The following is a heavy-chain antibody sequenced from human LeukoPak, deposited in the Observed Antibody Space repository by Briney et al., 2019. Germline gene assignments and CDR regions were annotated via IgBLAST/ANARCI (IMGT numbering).Heavy chain of an antibody. J-gene: IGHJ4*02. CDR1: GYTFSSHG. CDR2: VSGYNGNT. D-gene: IGHD2-15*01. V-gene: IGHV1-18*01. CDR3: AKDIHPGIHSGASCCFDS. Sequence: AASVKVSCKTSGYTFSSHGITWVRQAPGQGLEWMGWVSGYNGNTNYAQNVQGRVTMTTDTSTNTAYMELRSLRSDDTAVYYCAKDIHPGIHSGASCCFDSWGQGTPVTVSS.